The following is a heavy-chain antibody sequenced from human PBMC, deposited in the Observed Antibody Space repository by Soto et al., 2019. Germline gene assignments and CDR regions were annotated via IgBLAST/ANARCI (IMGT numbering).Heavy chain of an antibody. CDR3: AKDLSSSLYYCGMDV. CDR2: ISYDGSNK. J-gene: IGHJ6*02. Sequence: QVQLVESGGGVVQPGRSLRLSCAASGFTFSSYGMHWFRQAPGKGLEWVAVISYDGSNKYYADSVKVRFTISRDNSKNTLYLQMNSLRAEDTAVYYCAKDLSSSLYYCGMDVWGQGTTVTVAS. CDR1: GFTFSSYG. D-gene: IGHD6-6*01. V-gene: IGHV3-30*18.